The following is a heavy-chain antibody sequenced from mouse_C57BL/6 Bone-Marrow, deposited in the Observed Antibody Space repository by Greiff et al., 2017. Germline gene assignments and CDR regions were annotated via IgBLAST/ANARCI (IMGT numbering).Heavy chain of an antibody. J-gene: IGHJ4*01. CDR1: GYTFTSYW. Sequence: VQLQQSGTELVKPGASVKLSCKASGYTFTSYWMHWVKQRPGQGLEWIGNINPSNGGTNYNEKFKSQATLTVDKSSSTAYMQLSSLTSEDSAVYYCARYGGFTTVVAYYAMDYWGQGTSVTVSS. CDR2: INPSNGGT. D-gene: IGHD1-1*01. CDR3: ARYGGFTTVVAYYAMDY. V-gene: IGHV1-53*01.